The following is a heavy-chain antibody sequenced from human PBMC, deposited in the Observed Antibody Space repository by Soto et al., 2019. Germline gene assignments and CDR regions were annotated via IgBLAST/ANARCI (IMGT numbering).Heavy chain of an antibody. CDR2: IYYSGST. CDR1: GESISGTIYY. V-gene: IGHV4-39*02. J-gene: IGHJ4*02. CDR3: ARPGGSGWFYFDS. Sequence: SETLSLTCIVSGESISGTIYYWGWICQPPGKGLEWIGSIYYSGSTYYNPSLKSRVTISVDTSKNHFSLKLTSVTAADTAVYYCARPGGSGWFYFDSWGQGSQVTVS. D-gene: IGHD6-13*01.